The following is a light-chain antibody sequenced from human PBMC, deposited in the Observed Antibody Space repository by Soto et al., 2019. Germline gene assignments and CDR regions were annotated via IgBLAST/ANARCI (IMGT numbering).Light chain of an antibody. CDR2: EVS. J-gene: IGLJ3*02. V-gene: IGLV2-14*01. CDR3: SSYTSSSTLV. Sequence: QSALTQPASVSGSPVQSITISCTGTSSDVGGYTYVSWYQQHPGKAPKLIISEVSNRPSGVSHRFSGSKSGNTASLTISGLQAADEADYYCSSYTSSSTLVFGGGTKLTVL. CDR1: SSDVGGYTY.